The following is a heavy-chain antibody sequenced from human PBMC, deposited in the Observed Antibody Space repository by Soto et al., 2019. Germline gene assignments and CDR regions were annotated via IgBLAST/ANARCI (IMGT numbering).Heavy chain of an antibody. CDR1: GGSISSGGYS. V-gene: IGHV4-30-2*01. D-gene: IGHD3-22*01. CDR3: ARVDYEETIDY. Sequence: QLQLQESGSGLVKPSQTLSLTCAVSGGSISSGGYSWSWIRQPPGKGLEWIGYIYHSGSTYYNPSRKSRVTISVDRSKNQFSQKLSSVTAADTAVYCCARVDYEETIDYWGQGTLVTVSS. CDR2: IYHSGST. J-gene: IGHJ4*02.